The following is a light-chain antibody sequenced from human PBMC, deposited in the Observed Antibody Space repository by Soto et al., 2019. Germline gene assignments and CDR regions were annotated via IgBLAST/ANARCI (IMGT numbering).Light chain of an antibody. J-gene: IGKJ2*01. Sequence: EIVMTQSPATLSVTLGERATLSYRASQDISSNLAWYQQKPGQAPRLLIYDASTRATGIPARFSGSGSETEFTLTISSLQSEDFAVYYCQQYNNWPPYTFGQGTKLEIK. V-gene: IGKV3-15*01. CDR2: DAS. CDR3: QQYNNWPPYT. CDR1: QDISSN.